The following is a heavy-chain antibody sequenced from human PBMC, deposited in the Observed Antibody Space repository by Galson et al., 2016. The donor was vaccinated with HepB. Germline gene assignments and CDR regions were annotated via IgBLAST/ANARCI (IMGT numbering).Heavy chain of an antibody. CDR2: IYYSGTT. Sequence: SETLSLTCTVSGDSISTSNYYWGWIRQPPGKGLEWIGNIYYSGTTYYNPSLKSRVTISVDTSKKQFSMRLNSVTAADTAVYYCAGFGTRYISSWFTPMLFFDYWGQGTLVTVSS. CDR3: AGFGTRYISSWFTPMLFFDY. CDR1: GDSISTSNYY. D-gene: IGHD6-13*01. J-gene: IGHJ4*02. V-gene: IGHV4-39*01.